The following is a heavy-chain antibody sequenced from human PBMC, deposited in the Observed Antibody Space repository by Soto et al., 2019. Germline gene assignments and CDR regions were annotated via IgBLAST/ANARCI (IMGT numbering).Heavy chain of an antibody. J-gene: IGHJ4*02. CDR2: ISAYNGNT. D-gene: IGHD5-12*01. CDR1: GYSFTSYW. CDR3: ARSIVATGNDY. Sequence: PGESLKISCKGSGYSFTSYWIGWVRQAPGKGLEWMGWISAYNGNTNYAQKLQGRVTMTTDTSKSTAYMELRSLRSVDTAAYYCARSIVATGNDYWGQGTLVTVSS. V-gene: IGHV1-18*04.